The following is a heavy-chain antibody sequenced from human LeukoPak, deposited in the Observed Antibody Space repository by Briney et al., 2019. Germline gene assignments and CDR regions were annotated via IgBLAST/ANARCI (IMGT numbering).Heavy chain of an antibody. V-gene: IGHV1-3*03. CDR3: ARDRVGSSGHYGY. CDR2: INAGNGNT. CDR1: GYTFTSYA. J-gene: IGHJ4*02. Sequence: ASVKVSCKASGYTFTSYAMHWVRQAPGQRLEWMGWINAGNGNTKYSQEFQGRVTITRDTSASTAYMELSSLRSEDMAVYYCARDRVGSSGHYGYWGQGTLVTVSS. D-gene: IGHD3-22*01.